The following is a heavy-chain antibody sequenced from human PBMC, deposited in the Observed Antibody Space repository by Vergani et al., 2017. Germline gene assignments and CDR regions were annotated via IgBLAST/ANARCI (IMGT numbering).Heavy chain of an antibody. CDR2: IGVSDNSI. Sequence: DVRLVESGGGVVQPGGSLRLSCAASGFTFSAYSMNWVRQTPGKGLEWISYIGVSDNSIYYADSVMGRFTVSRDNSKNTLFLQMNSLRAEDTAVYYCAKKGFCVTSSCYTTPMDTLQYWGQGALVTVSS. V-gene: IGHV3-48*03. D-gene: IGHD2-2*01. J-gene: IGHJ4*02. CDR1: GFTFSAYS. CDR3: AKKGFCVTSSCYTTPMDTLQY.